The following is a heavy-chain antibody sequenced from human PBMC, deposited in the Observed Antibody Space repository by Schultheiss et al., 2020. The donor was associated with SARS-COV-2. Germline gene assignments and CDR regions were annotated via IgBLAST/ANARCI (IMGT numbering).Heavy chain of an antibody. CDR1: GFSVSSNY. J-gene: IGHJ6*02. CDR3: AKRGVRFSGMDV. Sequence: GGSLRLSCAVSGFSVSSNYLNWVRQAPGKGLEWVSGISGTGGTTYYTDSVKGRFTISRDNSKNTLYLQMNSLRAEDTAVYYCAKRGVRFSGMDVWGQGTTVTVSS. CDR2: ISGTGGTT. D-gene: IGHD3-16*01. V-gene: IGHV3-23*01.